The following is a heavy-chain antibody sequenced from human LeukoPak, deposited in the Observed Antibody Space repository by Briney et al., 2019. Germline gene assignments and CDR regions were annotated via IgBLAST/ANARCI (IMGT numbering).Heavy chain of an antibody. Sequence: GESLKISCKGSGYSFTSYWIGWVRQMPGKGLGWMGIIYPGDSDTRYSPSFQGQVTISADKSISTAYLQWSSLKASDTAMYYCARQEQQLVNWFDPWGQGTLVTVSS. CDR2: IYPGDSDT. CDR1: GYSFTSYW. CDR3: ARQEQQLVNWFDP. J-gene: IGHJ5*02. V-gene: IGHV5-51*01. D-gene: IGHD6-13*01.